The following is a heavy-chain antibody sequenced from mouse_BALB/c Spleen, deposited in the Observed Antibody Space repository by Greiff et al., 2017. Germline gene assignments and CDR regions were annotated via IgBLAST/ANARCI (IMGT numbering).Heavy chain of an antibody. J-gene: IGHJ3*01. CDR3: ARSSPDAY. CDR1: GYTFTSYW. CDR2: INPSTGYT. V-gene: IGHV1-7*01. Sequence: VKLQESGPELAKPGASVKMSCKASGYTFTSYWMHWVKQRPGQGLEWIGYINPSTGYTEYNQKFKDKATLTADKSSSTAYMQLSSLTSEDSAVYYCARSSPDAYWGQGTLVTVSA.